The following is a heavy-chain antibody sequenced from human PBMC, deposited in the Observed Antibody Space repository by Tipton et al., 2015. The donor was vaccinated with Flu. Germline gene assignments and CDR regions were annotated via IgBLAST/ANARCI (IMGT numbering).Heavy chain of an antibody. CDR3: VRAIAAAGSR. V-gene: IGHV3-7*01. D-gene: IGHD6-13*01. J-gene: IGHJ4*02. CDR2: INGDGTEK. Sequence: SLRLSCAASGFTFTNSWMDWVRQTPGKGLEWVANINGDGTEKRYVDSVMGRFTISRDNAKNSLYLQMNSLRVEDTAVYYCVRAIAAAGSRWGQGTLVTVSS. CDR1: GFTFTNSW.